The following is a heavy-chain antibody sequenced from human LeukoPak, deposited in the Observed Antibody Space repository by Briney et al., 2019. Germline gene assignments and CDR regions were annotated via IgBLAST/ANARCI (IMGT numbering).Heavy chain of an antibody. Sequence: PGGSLRLSCAASGFTFSSYAMHWVRQAPGKGLEWVAVISYDGSNKYYADSVKGRFTISRDNSKNPLYLQMNSLRAEDTAVYYCARPVAAAAGYFDYWGPGTLVTVSS. J-gene: IGHJ4*02. D-gene: IGHD6-13*01. CDR3: ARPVAAAAGYFDY. CDR2: ISYDGSNK. V-gene: IGHV3-30-3*01. CDR1: GFTFSSYA.